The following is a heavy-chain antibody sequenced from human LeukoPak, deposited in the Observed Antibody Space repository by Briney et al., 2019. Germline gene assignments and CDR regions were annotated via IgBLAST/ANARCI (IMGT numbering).Heavy chain of an antibody. Sequence: GGSLRLSCAASGFTFSSYSMNWVRQAPGKGLEWVSSISSSSSYIYYADSVKGRFTISRDNAKNSLYLQMNSLRAEDTAVYYCARDLGWYYYDSSGYYYGFDYWGQGTLVTVSS. CDR1: GFTFSSYS. V-gene: IGHV3-21*01. CDR3: ARDLGWYYYDSSGYYYGFDY. D-gene: IGHD3-22*01. J-gene: IGHJ4*02. CDR2: ISSSSSYI.